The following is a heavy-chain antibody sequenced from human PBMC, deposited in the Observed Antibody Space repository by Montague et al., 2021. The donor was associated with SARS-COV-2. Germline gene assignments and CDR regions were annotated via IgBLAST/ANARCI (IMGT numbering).Heavy chain of an antibody. CDR3: ATLPPGITIFGVVQGYYFDD. D-gene: IGHD3-3*01. CDR1: GASISSRSYY. CDR2: KYYSGST. Sequence: SETLSLTCTVSGASISSRSYYWGWIRQPPGKGLEWIGFKYYSGSTYYNPTLKSRVTISVDTSKNQFSLKLSSVTAADTAVYYCATLPPGITIFGVVQGYYFDDWGQGTLVTVSS. V-gene: IGHV4-39*01. J-gene: IGHJ4*02.